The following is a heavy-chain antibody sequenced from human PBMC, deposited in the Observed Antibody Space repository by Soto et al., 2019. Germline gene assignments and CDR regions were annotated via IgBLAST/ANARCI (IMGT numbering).Heavy chain of an antibody. D-gene: IGHD2-15*01. CDR3: ARVIRSGGGTGFDY. J-gene: IGHJ4*02. Sequence: EVQLVESGGGLVQPGGSLRLSCVASGFTFSTYWMHWVRQAPGQGLVWVSRINPDGRTINYADSVKGLFSISRDNGKNTLYSQMNSLRDDDTAIYDCARVIRSGGGTGFDYWGQGPLVTVSS. V-gene: IGHV3-74*01. CDR1: GFTFSTYW. CDR2: INPDGRTI.